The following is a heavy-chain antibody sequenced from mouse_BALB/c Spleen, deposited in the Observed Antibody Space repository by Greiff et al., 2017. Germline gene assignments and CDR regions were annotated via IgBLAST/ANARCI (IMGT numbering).Heavy chain of an antibody. CDR1: GYTFTSYW. CDR2: INPSNGRT. Sequence: QVQLKQPGAELVKPGASVKLSCKASGYTFTSYWMHWVKQRPGQGLEWIGEINPSNGRTNYNEKFKSKATLTVDKSSSTAYMQLSSLTSEDSAVYYCARLDWDVDFDYWGQGTTLTVSS. V-gene: IGHV1S81*02. CDR3: ARLDWDVDFDY. D-gene: IGHD4-1*01. J-gene: IGHJ2*01.